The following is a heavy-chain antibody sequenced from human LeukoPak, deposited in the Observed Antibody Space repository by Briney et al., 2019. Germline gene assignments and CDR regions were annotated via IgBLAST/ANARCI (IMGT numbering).Heavy chain of an antibody. CDR2: IKHDGTAK. V-gene: IGHV3-7*04. D-gene: IGHD1-26*01. CDR1: GFTLSNYW. CDR3: ARSPYSGSYGSFDY. J-gene: IGHJ4*02. Sequence: AGSLRLSCAASGFTLSNYWMNWVRQAPGKGLEWVANIKHDGTAKTYVDSVKGRFTISRDDAKNSLYLQMNSLRAEDTALYYCARSPYSGSYGSFDYWGQGTLVTVSS.